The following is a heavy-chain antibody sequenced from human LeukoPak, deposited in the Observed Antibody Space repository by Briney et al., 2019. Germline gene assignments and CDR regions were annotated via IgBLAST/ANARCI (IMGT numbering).Heavy chain of an antibody. D-gene: IGHD5-12*01. CDR2: ISSSSNYI. Sequence: PGGSLRLSCAASGFTFSSYAMNWVRQAPGKGLEWVSSISSSSNYIYYADSVRGRFTISRDNAKNSLYLQMNSLRAEDTAMYYCARSRENSGYDQSFNYWGQGTLVTVSS. CDR3: ARSRENSGYDQSFNY. V-gene: IGHV3-21*01. J-gene: IGHJ4*02. CDR1: GFTFSSYA.